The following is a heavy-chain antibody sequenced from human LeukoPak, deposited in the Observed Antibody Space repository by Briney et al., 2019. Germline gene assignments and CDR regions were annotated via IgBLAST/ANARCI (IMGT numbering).Heavy chain of an antibody. J-gene: IGHJ4*02. Sequence: PGGSLRLSCAASGFTFSNYAMTWVRQAPGKGLEWVSTISGSGGSTYYADSVKGRFTISRDNSKNTLYLQMNSLRAEDTAVYYCARDYYDSSGYYYYWGQGTLVTVSS. CDR2: ISGSGGST. CDR1: GFTFSNYA. V-gene: IGHV3-23*01. D-gene: IGHD3-22*01. CDR3: ARDYYDSSGYYYY.